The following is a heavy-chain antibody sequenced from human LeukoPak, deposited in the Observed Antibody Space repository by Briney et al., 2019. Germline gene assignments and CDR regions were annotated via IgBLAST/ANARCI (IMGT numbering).Heavy chain of an antibody. D-gene: IGHD3-16*01. CDR3: AKYVTFPDYFDY. CDR1: GFTFSTYT. J-gene: IGHJ4*02. CDR2: SIGSGGSA. Sequence: GGSLRLSCVASGFTFSTYTMNWIRQAPGKGLEWVSGSIGSGGSAFYADSVKGRFTISRDNSKNTLYLQMNSLRAEDTAVYYCAKYVTFPDYFDYWGQGTLVTVSS. V-gene: IGHV3-23*01.